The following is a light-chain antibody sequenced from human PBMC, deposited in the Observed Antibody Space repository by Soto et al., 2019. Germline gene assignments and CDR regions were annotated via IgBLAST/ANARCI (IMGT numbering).Light chain of an antibody. CDR3: QQTYTAPRT. CDR2: GAS. Sequence: EIVLTQSPGTLSLSPGERATLSCRASQSLSSSQLAWYQQQPGKAPRLLIYGASTLQTGVPSRFSGSGSMTDFTLTISDLQPEDFATYYCQQTYTAPRTFGQGTKVDI. J-gene: IGKJ1*01. CDR1: QSLSSSQ. V-gene: IGKV3D-7*01.